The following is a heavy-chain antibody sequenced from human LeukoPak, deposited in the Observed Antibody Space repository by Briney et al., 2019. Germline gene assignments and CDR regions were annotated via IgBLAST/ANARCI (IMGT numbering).Heavy chain of an antibody. D-gene: IGHD3-9*01. CDR1: GYSFTSYW. CDR2: IYPGDSDT. J-gene: IGHJ5*02. V-gene: IGHV5-51*01. CDR3: ARAPYDILTGYNWFDP. Sequence: RGESLKISCKGSGYSFTSYWLGWVRQMPGKGLEWMGIIYPGDSDTRYSPSFQGQVTISADKSISTAYLQWSSLKASDTAMYYCARAPYDILTGYNWFDPWGQGTLVTVSS.